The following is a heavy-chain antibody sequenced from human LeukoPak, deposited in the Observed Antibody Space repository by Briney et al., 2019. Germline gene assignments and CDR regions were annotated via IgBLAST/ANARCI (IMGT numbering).Heavy chain of an antibody. CDR2: ISSSGSNT. CDR3: ARGPYSGSYFFQH. CDR1: GFTFSDCY. J-gene: IGHJ1*01. V-gene: IGHV3-11*06. Sequence: PGGSLRLSCAASGFTFSDCYMSWIRQAPGKGLEWVSYISSSGSNTNYADSVKGRFTISRDNAKSSLYLQMNSLRAEDTAVYYCARGPYSGSYFFQHWGQGTLVTVSS. D-gene: IGHD1-26*01.